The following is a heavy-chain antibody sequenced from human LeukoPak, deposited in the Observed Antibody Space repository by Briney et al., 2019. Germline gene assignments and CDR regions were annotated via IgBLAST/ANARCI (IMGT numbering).Heavy chain of an antibody. V-gene: IGHV4-34*01. D-gene: IGHD3-22*01. Sequence: PSETLSLTCALYGGSPRGYYWSWIREPPGQGLEWLGEINHSGSTNYNPPLKSRVTISVDTSKNQFSLKLSSVTAADTAEYYCARRGRLSGYRDAFDIWGQGTMVTVSS. J-gene: IGHJ3*02. CDR1: GGSPRGYY. CDR2: INHSGST. CDR3: ARRGRLSGYRDAFDI.